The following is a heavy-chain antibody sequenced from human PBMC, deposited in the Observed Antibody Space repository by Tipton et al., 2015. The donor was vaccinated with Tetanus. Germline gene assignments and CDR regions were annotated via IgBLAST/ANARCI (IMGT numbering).Heavy chain of an antibody. CDR2: IYYSGST. CDR1: GGSISSGGYY. CDR3: ASAYCSGGNCYRDNWFDP. V-gene: IGHV4-31*03. J-gene: IGHJ5*02. D-gene: IGHD2-15*01. Sequence: TLSLTCTVSGGSISSGGYYWSWIRQHPGKGLEWIGYIYYSGSTYYNPSLKSRVTISVDTSKNQFSLKLSSVTAADKAVYYCASAYCSGGNCYRDNWFDPWGQGTLVTVSS.